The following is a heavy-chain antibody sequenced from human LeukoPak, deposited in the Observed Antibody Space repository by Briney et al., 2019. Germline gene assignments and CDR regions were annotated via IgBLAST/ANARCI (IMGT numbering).Heavy chain of an antibody. CDR3: ARDGPVVPAAVKYYFDY. CDR1: GYSISSGYY. CDR2: IYHSGST. V-gene: IGHV4-38-2*02. J-gene: IGHJ4*02. D-gene: IGHD2-2*01. Sequence: SETLSLTCTVSGYSISSGYYWGWIRQPPGKGLEWIGSIYHSGSTYYNPSLKSRVTISVDTSKNQFSLKLSSVTAADTAVYYCARDGPVVPAAVKYYFDYWGQGTLVTVSS.